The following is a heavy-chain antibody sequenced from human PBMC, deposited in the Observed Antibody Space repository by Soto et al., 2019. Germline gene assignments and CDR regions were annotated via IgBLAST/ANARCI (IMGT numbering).Heavy chain of an antibody. CDR3: AREPLTTVTTLIGVGMDV. Sequence: SETLSLTCTVSGGSISSYYWTWIRQPPGKGLEWIGYIYYSGSTNYSPSLKSRVTISVATSKTQFSLKLSSVTAADTAVYYCAREPLTTVTTLIGVGMDVWGQGTTVTVSS. CDR2: IYYSGST. J-gene: IGHJ6*02. D-gene: IGHD4-17*01. CDR1: GGSISSYY. V-gene: IGHV4-59*12.